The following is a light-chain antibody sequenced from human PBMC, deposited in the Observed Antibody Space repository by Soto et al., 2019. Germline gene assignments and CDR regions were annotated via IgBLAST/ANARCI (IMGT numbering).Light chain of an antibody. CDR2: GND. Sequence: QSVLTQPPSVSGAPGQRVTISCTGSSSNIGAGYDVHWYQQLPGTAPKLLMYGNDNRPSGVPDRFSGSKSGTSASLAITGLQAEDEADYYCQSYDTALSGSLFGGGTKLT. V-gene: IGLV1-40*01. J-gene: IGLJ2*01. CDR3: QSYDTALSGSL. CDR1: SSNIGAGYD.